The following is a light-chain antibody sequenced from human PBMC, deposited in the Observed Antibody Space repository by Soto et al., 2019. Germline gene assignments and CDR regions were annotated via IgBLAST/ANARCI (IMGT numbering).Light chain of an antibody. CDR3: QSYDSLHVV. V-gene: IGLV1-40*01. J-gene: IGLJ2*01. CDR2: GTI. Sequence: QSVLTQPPSVSGAPGLRVTISCTGSGSNIGGGYDVQWYQQIPGTAPKLLIYGTINRPSGVPDRFSGSKSGTSASLAITGLQAEDEADYYCQSYDSLHVVFGGGTKLTVL. CDR1: GSNIGGGYD.